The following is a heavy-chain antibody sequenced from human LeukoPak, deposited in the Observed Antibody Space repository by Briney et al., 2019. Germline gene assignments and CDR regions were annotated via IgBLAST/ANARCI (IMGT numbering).Heavy chain of an antibody. J-gene: IGHJ6*03. CDR1: GLTFNNHA. V-gene: IGHV3-23*01. CDR2: ISGSGDST. D-gene: IGHD1-26*01. Sequence: GGSLRLSCAASGLTFNNHAMSWVRQSPGKGLEWVSVISGSGDSTHYAESVKGRFTISRDNSKNTVHLQMSSVRAEDTAVYFCAKGCSGIYCLGYYYLDVWGKGTTVTVSS. CDR3: AKGCSGIYCLGYYYLDV.